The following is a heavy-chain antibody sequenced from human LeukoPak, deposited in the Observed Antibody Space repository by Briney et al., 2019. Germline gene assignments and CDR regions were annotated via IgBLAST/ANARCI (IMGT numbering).Heavy chain of an antibody. CDR3: ARVGGMTTINNAAFDI. D-gene: IGHD5-24*01. CDR2: IYHSGST. J-gene: IGHJ3*02. Sequence: SETLSLTCSVSGGSINIDYWNWIRQPPGKGLEWIGYIYHSGSTNYNPSLKSRVTISIDKSKKQFSLKLISVTAADTAIYYCARVGGMTTINNAAFDIWGQGTMVTVSS. V-gene: IGHV4-59*01. CDR1: GGSINIDY.